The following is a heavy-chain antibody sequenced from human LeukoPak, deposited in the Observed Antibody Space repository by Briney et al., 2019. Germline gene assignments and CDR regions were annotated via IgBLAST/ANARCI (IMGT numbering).Heavy chain of an antibody. D-gene: IGHD3-10*01. CDR2: INPSGGST. V-gene: IGHV1-46*01. CDR3: ARGALWFGELLPGYYFDY. CDR1: GYTFTSYY. J-gene: IGHJ4*02. Sequence: ASVKVSCTASGYTFTSYYMHWVRQAPGQGLEWMGIINPSGGSTSYAQKFQGRVTMTRDTSTSTVYMGLSSLGSEDTAVYYCARGALWFGELLPGYYFDYWGQGTLVTVSS.